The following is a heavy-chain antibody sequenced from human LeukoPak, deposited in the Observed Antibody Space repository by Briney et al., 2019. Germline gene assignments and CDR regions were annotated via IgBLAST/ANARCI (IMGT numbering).Heavy chain of an antibody. Sequence: GGSLRLSCAASGYTFSSYWMHWVRQAPGKGLVWVSRINSDASSTTYADSVKGRFTISRDNARNTLYLQMNGLRAEDTGVYYCTRDLSPAHYWGQGTLVTVSS. CDR2: INSDASST. D-gene: IGHD2/OR15-2a*01. CDR3: TRDLSPAHY. CDR1: GYTFSSYW. J-gene: IGHJ4*02. V-gene: IGHV3-74*01.